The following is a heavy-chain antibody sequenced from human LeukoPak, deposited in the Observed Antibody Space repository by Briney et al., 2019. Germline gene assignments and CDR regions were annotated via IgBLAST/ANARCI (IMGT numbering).Heavy chain of an antibody. CDR3: TSDPLIRGGVDY. J-gene: IGHJ4*02. D-gene: IGHD3-10*01. CDR1: GFSFSLVW. CDR2: IKSKTDGETA. V-gene: IGHV3-15*01. Sequence: GGSLRLSCAASGFSFSLVWMSWVRQPPGKGLEWVGRIKSKTDGETADYGAPVEGRFTISRDDSTNTLYLQMSSLRTEDTAVYYCTSDPLIRGGVDYWGQGALVTVSS.